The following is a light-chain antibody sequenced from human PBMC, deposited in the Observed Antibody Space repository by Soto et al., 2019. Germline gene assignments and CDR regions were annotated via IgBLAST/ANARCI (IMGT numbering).Light chain of an antibody. CDR1: QSISSW. Sequence: DILMTQSPSTLSASVGDRVSITCRASQSISSWLAWYQQKPGKAPKLLIYDASSLESGVPSRFSGSGYGTEFTLTLRSLQPDDFATYYCQQWGSTFGPGTKVDIK. CDR3: QQWGST. J-gene: IGKJ3*01. CDR2: DAS. V-gene: IGKV1-5*01.